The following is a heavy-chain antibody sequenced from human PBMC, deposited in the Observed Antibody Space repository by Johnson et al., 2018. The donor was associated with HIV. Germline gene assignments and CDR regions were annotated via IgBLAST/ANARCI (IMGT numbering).Heavy chain of an antibody. CDR2: IYSGGST. CDR1: GFTVSSYY. D-gene: IGHD4-23*01. CDR3: AREGGGNSVGAFDI. Sequence: VQLVESGGGLVQPGGSLRLSCAASGFTVSSYYMSWVRQAPGKGLEWVSVIYSGGSTYYADSVKGRFTISRDNSKTTLYLQMNSLRAEDTALYYCAREGGGNSVGAFDIWGQGTMVTVSS. J-gene: IGHJ3*02. V-gene: IGHV3-66*01.